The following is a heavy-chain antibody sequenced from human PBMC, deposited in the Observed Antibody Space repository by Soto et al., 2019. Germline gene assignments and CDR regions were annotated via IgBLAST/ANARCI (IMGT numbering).Heavy chain of an antibody. J-gene: IGHJ6*03. CDR3: AIKRGYYYYMDV. CDR1: GYTFTSYD. Sequence: GASVKVSCKASGYTFTSYDSNWVRQATGQGLEWMGWMNPNSGNTGYAQKFQGRVTMTRNTSISTAYMELSSLRSEDTAVYYCAIKRGYYYYMDVWGKGTTVTVS. V-gene: IGHV1-8*01. CDR2: MNPNSGNT. D-gene: IGHD3-10*01.